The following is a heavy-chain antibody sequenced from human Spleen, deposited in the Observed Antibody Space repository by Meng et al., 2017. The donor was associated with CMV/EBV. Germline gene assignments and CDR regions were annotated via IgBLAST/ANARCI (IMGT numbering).Heavy chain of an antibody. Sequence: AACGFTFRNYAISWVRQAPGKGPEWVSGISGSAYTAYYADSVKGRFTSSRDNSKNTVYLQMNSLRVEDAAVYYCVKEEGSTSWYVFDYWGQGTLVPSPQ. CDR2: ISGSAYTA. CDR3: VKEEGSTSWYVFDY. V-gene: IGHV3-23*01. CDR1: GFTFRNYA. D-gene: IGHD2-2*01. J-gene: IGHJ4*02.